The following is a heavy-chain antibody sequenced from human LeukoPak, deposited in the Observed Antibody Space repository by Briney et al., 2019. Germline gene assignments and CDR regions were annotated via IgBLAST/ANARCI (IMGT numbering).Heavy chain of an antibody. CDR3: ARVVGGYSSGWFVDY. D-gene: IGHD6-19*01. CDR1: GGSISSYY. J-gene: IGHJ4*02. Sequence: SETLSLTCTVSGGSISSYYWSWIRQPPGKGREWIGYIYYSGSTNYKSSLKSRATISVETSKNQFSLKLSSVTAADTAVYYCARVVGGYSSGWFVDYWGQGTLVTVSS. CDR2: IYYSGST. V-gene: IGHV4-59*01.